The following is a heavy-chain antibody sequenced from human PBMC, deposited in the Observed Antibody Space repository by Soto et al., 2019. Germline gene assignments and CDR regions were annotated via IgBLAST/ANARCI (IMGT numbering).Heavy chain of an antibody. Sequence: PGESLKISCQISGYTFSSNWIGWVRQMPGKGLEWMGIIYPGDSETRYSPSFQGQVTIPADRSLSTAYQQWTSLQASDTAMYYCARLVDSWGEPHYFDSWGQGTMVTVSS. V-gene: IGHV5-51*01. CDR1: GYTFSSNW. CDR3: ARLVDSWGEPHYFDS. D-gene: IGHD3-16*01. CDR2: IYPGDSET. J-gene: IGHJ4*02.